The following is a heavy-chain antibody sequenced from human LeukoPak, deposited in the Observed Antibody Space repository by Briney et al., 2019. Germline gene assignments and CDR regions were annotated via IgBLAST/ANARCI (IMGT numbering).Heavy chain of an antibody. J-gene: IGHJ4*02. V-gene: IGHV4-38-2*02. CDR3: AGGPRRYSSSILYFDY. CDR1: GYSISDGYY. Sequence: PSETLSLTCTVSGYSISDGYYWGWIRQPPGKGLEYIGSIYYSGSTYYNLSLKSRVTISVDTSKNQFSLRLSSVTATDTAVYYCAGGPRRYSSSILYFDYWGQGTLVTVSS. CDR2: IYYSGST. D-gene: IGHD6-6*01.